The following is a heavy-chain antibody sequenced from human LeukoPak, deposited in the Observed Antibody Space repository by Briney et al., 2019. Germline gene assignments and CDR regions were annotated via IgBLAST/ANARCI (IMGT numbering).Heavy chain of an antibody. CDR2: ISAYNGNT. D-gene: IGHD7-27*01. V-gene: IGHV1-18*01. Sequence: ASVKVSCKASGYTFTTSVMHWVRQAPGQRLEWMGWISAYNGNTNYAQKLQGRVTMTTDTSTSTAYMELSRLRVDDTAVYYCARGGKSELGACDYWGQGTLVTVSS. J-gene: IGHJ4*02. CDR3: ARGGKSELGACDY. CDR1: GYTFTTSV.